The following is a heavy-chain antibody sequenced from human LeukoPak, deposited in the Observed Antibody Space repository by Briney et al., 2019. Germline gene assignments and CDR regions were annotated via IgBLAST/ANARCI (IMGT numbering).Heavy chain of an antibody. CDR1: GFTFSSYA. D-gene: IGHD3-22*01. J-gene: IGHJ6*02. CDR2: ISYDGSNK. CDR3: ARDRSSGDYYYYGMDV. V-gene: IGHV3-30-3*01. Sequence: PGGSLRLSCAASGFTFSSYAMHWVRQAPGKGLEWVAVISYDGSNKYYADSVKGRFTISRDNSKNTLYLQMNSLRAEDTAVYYCARDRSSGDYYYYGMDVRGQGTTVTVSS.